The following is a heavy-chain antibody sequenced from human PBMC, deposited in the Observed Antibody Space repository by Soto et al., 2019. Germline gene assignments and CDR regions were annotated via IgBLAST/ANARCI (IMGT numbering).Heavy chain of an antibody. CDR2: ISSYNGDT. J-gene: IGHJ6*02. CDR3: AREGVAPYYYYGMDV. V-gene: IGHV1-18*01. D-gene: IGHD5-12*01. Sequence: QVQLEQSGAEGKKPGASVKVSCKASGYTFTRSGISWVRQAPGQGPEWMGWISSYNGDTNYAQTFQDRVTMTTDTSTSPGYMELRSLRSDDTAVYYCAREGVAPYYYYGMDVWGQGTPVTVSS. CDR1: GYTFTRSG.